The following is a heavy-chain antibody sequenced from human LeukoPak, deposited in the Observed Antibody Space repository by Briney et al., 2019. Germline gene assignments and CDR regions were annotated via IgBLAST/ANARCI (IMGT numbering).Heavy chain of an antibody. J-gene: IGHJ4*02. Sequence: PSETLSLTCTVSGASISSHSWSWIRQPPGQGLEWIGHFFYTGTTNYNPSLKSRVTMSLDTSKNQFSLKLSSVTAADTAVYYCARAEVTIIGGGRYFHHWGQGILVAVSS. D-gene: IGHD4-17*01. CDR2: FFYTGTT. CDR3: ARAEVTIIGGGRYFHH. V-gene: IGHV4-59*11. CDR1: GASISSHS.